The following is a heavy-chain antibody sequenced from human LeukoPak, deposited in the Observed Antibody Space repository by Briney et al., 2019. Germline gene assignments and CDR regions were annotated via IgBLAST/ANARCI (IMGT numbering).Heavy chain of an antibody. CDR1: GFTFSSYW. V-gene: IGHV3-7*01. Sequence: AGGSLRLSCAASGFTFSSYWMSWVRQAPGKGLEWVANIKQDGSEKYYVDSVKGRFTISRDNAKNSLYLQMSSLRAEDTAVYYCARVGGAAPVWYYYYYMDVWGKGTTVTVSS. CDR2: IKQDGSEK. CDR3: ARVGGAAPVWYYYYYMDV. D-gene: IGHD6-13*01. J-gene: IGHJ6*03.